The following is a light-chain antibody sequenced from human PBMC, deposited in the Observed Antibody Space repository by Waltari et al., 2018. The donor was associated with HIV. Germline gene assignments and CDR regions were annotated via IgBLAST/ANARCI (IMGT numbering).Light chain of an antibody. J-gene: IGLJ3*02. CDR1: ISDIGTYDH. V-gene: IGLV2-14*03. CDR3: GSYSTGSALVV. CDR2: AVI. Sequence: QSALTQPASVSGSPGQSITITCTGAISDIGTYDHVSWYQQHPGSAPKLLIYAVIHRPSGVSNLFSASKSGNTASLTISGLQSDDEADYYCGSYSTGSALVVFGGGTKVTVL.